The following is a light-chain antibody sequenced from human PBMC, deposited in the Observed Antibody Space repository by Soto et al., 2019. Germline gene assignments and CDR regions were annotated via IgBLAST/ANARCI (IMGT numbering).Light chain of an antibody. CDR1: SSDVGAYNF. CDR2: EVT. CDR3: SSYTSSNTPYV. V-gene: IGLV2-14*01. Sequence: QSVLTQPASVSGSPGQSITISCTGSSSDVGAYNFVSWYQHHPGKAPKLILYEVTTRPSGVSSRFSGSKSGNTASLTISGLQADDEDNYYCSSYTSSNTPYVFGTGTKSPS. J-gene: IGLJ1*01.